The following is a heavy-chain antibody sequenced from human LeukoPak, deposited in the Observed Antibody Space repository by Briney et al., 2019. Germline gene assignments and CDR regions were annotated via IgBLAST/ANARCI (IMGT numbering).Heavy chain of an antibody. D-gene: IGHD5-12*01. V-gene: IGHV4-59*01. J-gene: IGHJ4*02. CDR2: IYYSGST. CDR1: GGSISSYY. CDR3: ARDGYDYGFDY. Sequence: SETLSLTCTVSGGSISSYYWSWIQQPPGKGLEWIGYIYYSGSTNYNPSLKSRVTISVDTSKNQFSLKLSSVTAADTAVYYCARDGYDYGFDYWGQGTLVTVSS.